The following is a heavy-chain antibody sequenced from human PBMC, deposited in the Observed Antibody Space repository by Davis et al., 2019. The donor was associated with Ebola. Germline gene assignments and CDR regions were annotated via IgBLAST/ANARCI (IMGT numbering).Heavy chain of an antibody. CDR1: GGSISSSNW. Sequence: SETLSLTCAVSGGSISSSNWWSWVRQPPGKGLEWIGEINHSGSTNYNPSLKSRVTISVDTSKNQFSLKLSSVTAADTAVYYCARRRRIAVAGTDYWGQGTLVTVSS. J-gene: IGHJ4*02. CDR2: INHSGST. D-gene: IGHD6-19*01. CDR3: ARRRRIAVAGTDY. V-gene: IGHV4-4*02.